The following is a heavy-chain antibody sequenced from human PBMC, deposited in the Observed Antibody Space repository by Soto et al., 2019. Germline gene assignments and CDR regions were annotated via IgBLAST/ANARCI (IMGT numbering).Heavy chain of an antibody. V-gene: IGHV1-8*01. CDR3: ARSVEWLASFEY. CDR1: GYTFTSYD. J-gene: IGHJ4*02. CDR2: MNPNSGNT. Sequence: QVQLVQSGAEVKKPGASVKVSCKASGYTFTSYDINWVRQATGQGLEWMGWMNPNSGNTGYAHKFQGRVTMTRNTSISTAYMELGSLRSDDTAVYYCARSVEWLASFEYWGQGTLVTVSS. D-gene: IGHD6-19*01.